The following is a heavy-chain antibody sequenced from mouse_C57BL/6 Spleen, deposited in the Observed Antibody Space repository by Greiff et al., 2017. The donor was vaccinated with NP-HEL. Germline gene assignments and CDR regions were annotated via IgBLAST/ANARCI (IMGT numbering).Heavy chain of an antibody. J-gene: IGHJ3*01. V-gene: IGHV1-26*01. Sequence: EVQLKQSGPELVKPGASVKISCKASGYTFTDYYMNWVKQSHGKSLEWIGDINPNNGGTSYNQKFKGKATLTVDKSSSTAYMELRSLTSEDSAVYYCARADYGSSPFAYWGQGTLVTVSA. D-gene: IGHD1-1*01. CDR3: ARADYGSSPFAY. CDR2: INPNNGGT. CDR1: GYTFTDYY.